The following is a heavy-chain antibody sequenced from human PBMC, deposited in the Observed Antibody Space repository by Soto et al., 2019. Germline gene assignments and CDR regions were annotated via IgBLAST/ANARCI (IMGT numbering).Heavy chain of an antibody. CDR2: IIPILGIA. CDR3: ARETNDFWSGYFPH. Sequence: SVKVSCKASGGTFSSYTISWVRQAPGQGLEWMGRIIPILGIANYAQKFQGRVTITADKSTSTAYMELSSLRSEDTAVYYCARETNDFWSGYFPHWGQGTLVTVSS. D-gene: IGHD3-3*01. V-gene: IGHV1-69*04. J-gene: IGHJ4*02. CDR1: GGTFSSYT.